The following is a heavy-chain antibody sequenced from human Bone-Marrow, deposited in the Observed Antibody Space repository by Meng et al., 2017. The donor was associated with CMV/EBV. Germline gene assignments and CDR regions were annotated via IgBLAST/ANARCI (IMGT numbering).Heavy chain of an antibody. CDR3: ARDIVVVPAARYYYYYGMDV. J-gene: IGHJ6*02. V-gene: IGHV3-30*03. Sequence: GESLKISCAASGFTFSSYSMSWIRQAPGKGLEWVAVISYDGSNKYYADSVKGRFTISRDNSKNTLYLQMNSLRAEDTAVYYCARDIVVVPAARYYYYYGMDVWGQGTTVTVSS. CDR2: ISYDGSNK. D-gene: IGHD2-2*01. CDR1: GFTFSSYS.